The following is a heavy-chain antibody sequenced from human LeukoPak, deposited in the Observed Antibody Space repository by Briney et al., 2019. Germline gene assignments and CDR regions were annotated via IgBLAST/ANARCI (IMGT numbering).Heavy chain of an antibody. Sequence: PSETLSLTCTVSGGSISSSSYYWGWIRQPPGKGLEWIGSIYYSGSTYYNPSLESRVTISVDTSKNQFSLKLSSVTAADTAVYYCAAYGGCSGDSCYPRGFDPWGQGTLVTVSS. CDR2: IYYSGST. CDR3: AAYGGCSGDSCYPRGFDP. CDR1: GGSISSSSYY. D-gene: IGHD2-15*01. V-gene: IGHV4-39*07. J-gene: IGHJ5*02.